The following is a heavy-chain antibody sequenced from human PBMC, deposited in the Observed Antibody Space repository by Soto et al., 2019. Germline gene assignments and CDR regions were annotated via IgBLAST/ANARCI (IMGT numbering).Heavy chain of an antibody. CDR3: ARYHYDSSGYYYLDY. D-gene: IGHD3-22*01. J-gene: IGHJ4*02. V-gene: IGHV3-74*01. Sequence: GGSLRLSCAASGFTFTDYFMHWVRQVPGKGLVWVSRISSDGSSTSYADSVKGRFTISRDNAKNTLYLQMNSLRAEDTAVYYCARYHYDSSGYYYLDYWGQGALVTVSS. CDR1: GFTFTDYF. CDR2: ISSDGSST.